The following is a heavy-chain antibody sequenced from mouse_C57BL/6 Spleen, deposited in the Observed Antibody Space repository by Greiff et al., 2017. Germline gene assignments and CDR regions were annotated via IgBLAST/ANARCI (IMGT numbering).Heavy chain of an antibody. CDR3: TRRGYYDYDHYFDV. CDR2: IRNKANNHAT. D-gene: IGHD2-4*01. J-gene: IGHJ1*03. CDR1: GFTFSDAW. V-gene: IGHV6-6*01. Sequence: EVKLEESGGGLVQPGGSMKLSCAASGFTFSDAWMDWVRQSPEKGLEWVAEIRNKANNHATYYAESVKGRFTISRDDSKSSVYLQMNSLRAEDTGIYYCTRRGYYDYDHYFDVWGTGTTVTVSS.